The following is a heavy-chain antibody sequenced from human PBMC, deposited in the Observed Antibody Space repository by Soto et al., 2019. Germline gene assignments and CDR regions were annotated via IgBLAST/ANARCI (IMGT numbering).Heavy chain of an antibody. CDR3: ATDDPPNFVVAPAAPEGWFDP. Sequence: GGSLRLSCAASGFTFSSYGMHWVRQAPGKGLEWVAVISYDGSNKYYADSVKGRFTISRDNSKNTLYLQMNSLRAEDLAVYYRATDDPPNFVVAPAAPEGWFDPWGQGTLVTVSS. D-gene: IGHD2-2*01. CDR2: ISYDGSNK. J-gene: IGHJ5*02. CDR1: GFTFSSYG. V-gene: IGHV3-30*03.